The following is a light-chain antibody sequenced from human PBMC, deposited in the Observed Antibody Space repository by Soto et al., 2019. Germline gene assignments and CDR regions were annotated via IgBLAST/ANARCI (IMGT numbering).Light chain of an antibody. CDR3: SSYSDISTLEV. CDR1: SSDVGGYNF. Sequence: QSVLTQPASVSGSPGQSIIISCTGTSSDVGGYNFVSWYQQRPGKAPKLMIYDVSSRPSGVSNRFSGSKSGNTASLTISGLQAEDEGDYYCSSYSDISTLEVFGTGTKVTVL. V-gene: IGLV2-14*01. CDR2: DVS. J-gene: IGLJ1*01.